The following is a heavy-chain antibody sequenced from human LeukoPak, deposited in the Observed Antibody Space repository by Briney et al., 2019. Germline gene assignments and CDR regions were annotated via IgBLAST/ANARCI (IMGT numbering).Heavy chain of an antibody. CDR2: ISSSLNM. Sequence: GGSLRLSCVASGFTFGGYTINWVRLAPGKGLEWVSSISSSLNMYFAESVKGRFTISRDSARNSVSLQLNSLRVEDTAVYYCAKENDFVYWGQGTLVTVSS. J-gene: IGHJ4*02. D-gene: IGHD3-3*01. V-gene: IGHV3-21*01. CDR1: GFTFGGYT. CDR3: AKENDFVY.